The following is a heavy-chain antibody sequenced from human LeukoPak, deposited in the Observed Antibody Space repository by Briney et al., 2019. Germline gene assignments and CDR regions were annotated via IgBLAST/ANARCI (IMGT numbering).Heavy chain of an antibody. Sequence: PSETLSLTCTVSGGSISSSSYYWGWIRQPPGKGLEWIGSIYYSGSTNYNPSLKSRVTISVDTSKNQFSLKLSSVTAADTAVYYCARGVGTMVRGVPNLYYFDYWGQGTLVTVSS. CDR3: ARGVGTMVRGVPNLYYFDY. V-gene: IGHV4-39*07. D-gene: IGHD3-10*01. CDR1: GGSISSSSYY. CDR2: IYYSGST. J-gene: IGHJ4*02.